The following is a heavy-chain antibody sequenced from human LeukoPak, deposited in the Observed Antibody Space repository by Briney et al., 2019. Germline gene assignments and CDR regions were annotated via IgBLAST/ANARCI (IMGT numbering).Heavy chain of an antibody. J-gene: IGHJ3*02. CDR2: ISSSGSTI. CDR1: GFTFSDYY. V-gene: IGHV3-11*01. Sequence: GGSLTLSCAASGFTFSDYYMSWIRQPPGHGLEWVSYISSSGSTIYYADSVKGRFTISRDNAKNSLYLQMNSLRAEDTAVYYCARVWRYYDSSGYYYLSAFDIWGQGTMVTVSS. CDR3: ARVWRYYDSSGYYYLSAFDI. D-gene: IGHD3-22*01.